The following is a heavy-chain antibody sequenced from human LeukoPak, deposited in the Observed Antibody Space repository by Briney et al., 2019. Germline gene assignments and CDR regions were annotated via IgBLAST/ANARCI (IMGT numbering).Heavy chain of an antibody. Sequence: SETLSLTCNVFGGSISNNNYFWAWIRQPPGKGLEWLGSIFYTGTAYYNPSLESPVTMSVDTSKNQFSLKVSSVTAADTAVDYCARSRYCSGGICYAEGEFDYWGQGTLVTVSS. CDR1: GGSISNNNYF. V-gene: IGHV4-39*07. CDR3: ARSRYCSGGICYAEGEFDY. J-gene: IGHJ4*02. D-gene: IGHD2-15*01. CDR2: IFYTGTA.